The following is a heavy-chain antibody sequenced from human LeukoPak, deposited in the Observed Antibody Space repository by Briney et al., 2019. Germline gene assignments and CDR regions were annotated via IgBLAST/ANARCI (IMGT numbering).Heavy chain of an antibody. Sequence: SETLSLTCTVSGGSISSYYWTWIRQPPGKGLEWIGYIYYSGSTNYNPSLKSRVTISVDTSKNQFSLKLISVTAADTAVYYCARGVNSGYFDYCGQGTLVTVSS. D-gene: IGHD1-26*01. V-gene: IGHV4-59*01. CDR1: GGSISSYY. CDR3: ARGVNSGYFDY. J-gene: IGHJ4*02. CDR2: IYYSGST.